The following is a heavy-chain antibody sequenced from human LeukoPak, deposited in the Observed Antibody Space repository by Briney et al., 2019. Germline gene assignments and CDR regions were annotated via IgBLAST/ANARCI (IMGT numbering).Heavy chain of an antibody. J-gene: IGHJ3*02. CDR3: ASGGSSAVAIGEKNDAFDI. CDR2: NYTHDSDT. CDR1: GYSFTSYL. Sequence: GESLKTPFQGSGYSFTSYLIDWVPQIPGKGLGWSGINYTHDSDTRYSPSFQGQVTISGDKSISTAYLQWSSLKASGTAMYYCASGGSSAVAIGEKNDAFDIWGQGTMVTVSS. D-gene: IGHD2-15*01. V-gene: IGHV5-51*01.